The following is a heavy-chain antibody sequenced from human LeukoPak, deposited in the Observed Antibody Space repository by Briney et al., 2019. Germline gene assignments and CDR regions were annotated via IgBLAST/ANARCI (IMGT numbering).Heavy chain of an antibody. J-gene: IGHJ4*02. V-gene: IGHV4-39*07. CDR2: IYYSGNT. CDR1: GGSISSSTYY. CDR3: ARDGFLAVDY. D-gene: IGHD3-3*01. Sequence: KPSETLSLTCTVSGGSISSSTYYWGWIRQPPGKGLEWIGNIYYSGNTYYNPSLNSRVTISVDTSKNQFSLKLRSVTAADTAVYYCARDGFLAVDYWGQGTLVTVSS.